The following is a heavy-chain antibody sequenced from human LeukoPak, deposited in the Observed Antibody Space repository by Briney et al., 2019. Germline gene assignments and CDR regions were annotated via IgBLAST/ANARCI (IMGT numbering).Heavy chain of an antibody. CDR1: GGSFSGYY. CDR2: INHSGST. Sequence: PSETLSLTCAVYGGSFSGYYWSWIRQPPGKGLEWIGEINHSGSTNYNPSLKSRITISVDTSKNQFSLKLSSVTAADTAVYYCARYYYGSGSPQGFDYWGQGTLVTVSS. D-gene: IGHD3-10*01. J-gene: IGHJ4*02. V-gene: IGHV4-34*01. CDR3: ARYYYGSGSPQGFDY.